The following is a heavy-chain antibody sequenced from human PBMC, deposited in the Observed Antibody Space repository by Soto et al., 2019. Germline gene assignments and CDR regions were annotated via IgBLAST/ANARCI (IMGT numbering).Heavy chain of an antibody. Sequence: GASVKVSCKASGYTFTSYYMHWVRQAPGQGLEWMGIINPSGGSTSNAQKDLGRVTMTRDTSTSAVYMELSILRSEDTALYYCGRDLFEYSYGRTNYVYWGQGTLGSVSS. V-gene: IGHV1-46*03. J-gene: IGHJ4*02. D-gene: IGHD5-18*01. CDR1: GYTFTSYY. CDR3: GRDLFEYSYGRTNYVY. CDR2: INPSGGST.